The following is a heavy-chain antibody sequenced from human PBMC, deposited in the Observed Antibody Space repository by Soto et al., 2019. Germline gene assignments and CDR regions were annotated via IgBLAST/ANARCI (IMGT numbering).Heavy chain of an antibody. J-gene: IGHJ4*02. CDR3: ASSGGTTYHDY. D-gene: IGHD1-1*01. Sequence: QLQLQESGPGLVKPSETLSLTCTVSGGSISSSSYYWGWIRQPPGKGLEWIGSIYYSGSTYYNPSLKSRVTISVDTSKNQFSLKLSSVTAADTAVYYCASSGGTTYHDYWGQGTLVTVSS. CDR1: GGSISSSSYY. V-gene: IGHV4-39*01. CDR2: IYYSGST.